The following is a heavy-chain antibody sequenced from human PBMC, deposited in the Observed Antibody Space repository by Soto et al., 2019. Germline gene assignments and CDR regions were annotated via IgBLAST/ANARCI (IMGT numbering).Heavy chain of an antibody. CDR3: ARDPTYYYNAFDI. V-gene: IGHV3-30*04. D-gene: IGHD3-10*01. CDR1: GFTFSSFA. J-gene: IGHJ3*02. Sequence: GGSLSLSCAASGFTFSSFAMHWVRQAPGKGLEWVAVISYDGSNKYYADSVKGRFTISRDNSKNTLYLQMNSLRAEDTAVYYCARDPTYYYNAFDIWGQGTMVTVSS. CDR2: ISYDGSNK.